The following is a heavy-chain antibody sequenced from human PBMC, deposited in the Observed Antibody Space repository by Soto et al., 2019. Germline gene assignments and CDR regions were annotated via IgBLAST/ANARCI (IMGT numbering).Heavy chain of an antibody. CDR2: ISDGGTT. V-gene: IGHV4-59*01. CDR3: ARHGWLVQGVGSYWFDP. D-gene: IGHD6-19*01. CDR1: GGSMSGFW. J-gene: IGHJ5*02. Sequence: SLTCTVSGGSMSGFWGTWIRQPPGKGLEWIAAISDGGTTAYNPALKSRVTISVDTSKKQFSLRLSSVTAADTAVYYCARHGWLVQGVGSYWFDPWGQGTLVTVSS.